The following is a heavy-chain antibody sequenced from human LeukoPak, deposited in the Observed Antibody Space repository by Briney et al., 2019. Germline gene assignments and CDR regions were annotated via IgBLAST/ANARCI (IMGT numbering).Heavy chain of an antibody. D-gene: IGHD6-19*01. J-gene: IGHJ4*02. CDR2: INWNGGST. V-gene: IGHV3-20*03. Sequence: WIRQPPGKGLEWVCGINWNGGSTGYADSVKGRFTISRDNAKNSLYLQMNSLRAEDTAVYYCARGLEQWLVLDYWGQGTLVTVSS. CDR3: ARGLEQWLVLDY.